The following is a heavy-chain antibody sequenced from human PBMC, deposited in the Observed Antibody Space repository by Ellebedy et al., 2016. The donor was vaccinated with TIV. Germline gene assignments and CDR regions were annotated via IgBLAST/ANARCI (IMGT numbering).Heavy chain of an antibody. Sequence: GESLKISCAASGFTFNSYVMSWVRQAPGKGLEWVSAISGSAGSTYYADSVKGRFTISRDNSKNTLFLQMNSLRAEDTAVNYCAKDGRGTNPGHFDYWGQGTLVTVSS. D-gene: IGHD2-8*01. CDR3: AKDGRGTNPGHFDY. CDR1: GFTFNSYV. J-gene: IGHJ4*02. V-gene: IGHV3-23*01. CDR2: ISGSAGST.